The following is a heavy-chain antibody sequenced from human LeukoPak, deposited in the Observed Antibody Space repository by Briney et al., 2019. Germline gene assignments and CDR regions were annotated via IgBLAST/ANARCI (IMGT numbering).Heavy chain of an antibody. V-gene: IGHV4-34*01. CDR2: INHSGST. J-gene: IGHJ4*02. CDR1: GGSFSGYY. CDR3: ARAGDSSSYFDY. D-gene: IGHD6-6*01. Sequence: SETLPLTCAVYGGSFSGYYWSWIRQPPGKGLEWIGEINHSGSTNYNPSLKSRVTISVDTSKNQFSLKLSSVTAADTAVYYCARAGDSSSYFDYWGQGTLVTVSS.